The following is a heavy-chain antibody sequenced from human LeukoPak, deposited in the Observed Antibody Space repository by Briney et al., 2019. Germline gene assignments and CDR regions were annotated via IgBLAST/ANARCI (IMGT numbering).Heavy chain of an antibody. D-gene: IGHD2-8*01. CDR2: ISYDGSDK. CDR3: ARDGMVYAKGNYFDL. V-gene: IGHV3-30*11. Sequence: GGSLRLSCGASGFAFSTYAFHWVRQAPGEGLQWVALISYDGSDKYYADSVKGRFTISRDNSKNTLYLQMNSLRPEDTAVYFCARDGMVYAKGNYFDLWGRGTLVTVSS. J-gene: IGHJ2*01. CDR1: GFAFSTYA.